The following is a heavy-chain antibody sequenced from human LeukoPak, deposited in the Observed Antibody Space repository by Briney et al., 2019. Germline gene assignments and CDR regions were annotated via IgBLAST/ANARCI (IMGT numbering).Heavy chain of an antibody. CDR1: GYTFTSYY. D-gene: IGHD6-13*01. J-gene: IGHJ5*02. CDR3: ARGAGVAAAGRRVGWFDP. CDR2: INPNSGGT. Sequence: ASVKVSCKASGYTFTSYYMHWVRQAPGQGLEWMGWINPNSGGTNYAQKFQGRVTMTRDTSISTAYMELSRLRSDDTAVYYCARGAGVAAAGRRVGWFDPWGQGTLVTVSS. V-gene: IGHV1-2*02.